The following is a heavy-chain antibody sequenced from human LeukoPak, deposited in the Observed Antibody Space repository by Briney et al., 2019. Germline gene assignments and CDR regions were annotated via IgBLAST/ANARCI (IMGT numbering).Heavy chain of an antibody. CDR2: IKQDGSEK. D-gene: IGHD3-22*01. CDR3: AREKDYYDSSGYYYYGMDV. CDR1: GFTFSSYW. V-gene: IGHV3-7*01. J-gene: IGHJ6*02. Sequence: PGGSLRLSCAASGFTFSSYWMSWVRQAPGKGLEWVANIKQDGSEKYYVDSVKGRFTISRDNAKNSLYLQMNSLRAEDTAVYYCAREKDYYDSSGYYYYGMDVWGQGTTVTVSS.